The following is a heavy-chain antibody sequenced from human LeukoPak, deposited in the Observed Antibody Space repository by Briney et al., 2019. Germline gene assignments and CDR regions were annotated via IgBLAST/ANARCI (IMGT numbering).Heavy chain of an antibody. J-gene: IGHJ3*01. CDR3: TKDIQLST. CDR1: GFTFSVAA. D-gene: IGHD5-24*01. Sequence: GGSLRLSCAASGFTFSVAAMTWVRQAPGKGLEWVSLIGASGESTYYADSVKGRFTISRDNSKNTLSLQMNSLRVEDTAMYFCTKDIQLSTWGLGTMVTVSS. V-gene: IGHV3-23*01. CDR2: IGASGEST.